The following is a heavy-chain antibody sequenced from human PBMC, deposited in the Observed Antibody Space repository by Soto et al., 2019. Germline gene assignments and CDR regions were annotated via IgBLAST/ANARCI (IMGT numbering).Heavy chain of an antibody. V-gene: IGHV1-69*06. D-gene: IGHD1-1*01. CDR1: GGDFTGYA. Sequence: QVQLEQSGAEVKKPGSSVIISCKVSGGDFTGYAVTWVRQAPGQGPEWLGRVITMFGTTVLSQKFQCRLPMTAYKSTTTDHMELTGLGSDDTAVYYCARGSTGNWNIDAFDIWGQGTMVTVSS. CDR2: VITMFGTT. CDR3: ARGSTGNWNIDAFDI. J-gene: IGHJ3*02.